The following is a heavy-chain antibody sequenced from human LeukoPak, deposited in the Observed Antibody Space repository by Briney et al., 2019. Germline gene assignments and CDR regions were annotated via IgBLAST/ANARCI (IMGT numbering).Heavy chain of an antibody. V-gene: IGHV3-7*01. J-gene: IGHJ6*03. D-gene: IGHD6-13*01. CDR2: IKQDGSEK. CDR3: ARDRPLGQDSSSWSGNYYYMDV. Sequence: GGSLRLSCAASGFTFSSYWMSWVRQAPGKGLEWVANIKQDGSEKYHVDSVKGRFTISRDNAKNSLYLQMNSLRAEDTAVYYCARDRPLGQDSSSWSGNYYYMDVWGKGTTVTVSS. CDR1: GFTFSSYW.